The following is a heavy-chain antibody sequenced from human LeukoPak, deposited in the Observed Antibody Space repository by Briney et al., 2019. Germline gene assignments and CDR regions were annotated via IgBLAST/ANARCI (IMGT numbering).Heavy chain of an antibody. J-gene: IGHJ5*02. CDR1: GYTFTSYD. D-gene: IGHD5-18*01. Sequence: ASVKVSCKASGYTFTSYDINWVRQATGQGLEWMGWMNPNSGNTGYAQKFQGRVTITRNTSISTAYMELSSLRSEDTAVYYCARGRGRLYSYGDWFDPWGQGTLVTVSS. V-gene: IGHV1-8*03. CDR2: MNPNSGNT. CDR3: ARGRGRLYSYGDWFDP.